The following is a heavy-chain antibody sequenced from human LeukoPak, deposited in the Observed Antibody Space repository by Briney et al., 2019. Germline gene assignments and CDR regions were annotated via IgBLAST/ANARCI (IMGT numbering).Heavy chain of an antibody. CDR3: ARAYNGYDYP. CDR1: GGSFTDYY. J-gene: IGHJ5*02. V-gene: IGHV4-34*01. D-gene: IGHD5-12*01. CDR2: VNHSGTT. Sequence: SETLSLTCAVYGGSFTDYYWSWIRQTPGKGLEWIGEVNHSGTTNYNPSLKSRVTISVDTSKNQFSLKVISVTAADTALYYCARAYNGYDYPWGQGTLVTVSS.